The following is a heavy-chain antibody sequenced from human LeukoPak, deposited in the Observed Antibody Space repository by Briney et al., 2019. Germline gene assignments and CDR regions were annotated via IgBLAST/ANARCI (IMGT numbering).Heavy chain of an antibody. V-gene: IGHV3-48*03. CDR1: GFTFSNYE. J-gene: IGHJ4*02. CDR2: ISSSGTTI. D-gene: IGHD1-26*01. Sequence: GGSLRLSCAASGFTFSNYEMNWVRQAPGKGLEWVSYISSSGTTIYYAERRFTISRDNAKNSLYLQMNSLKAEDTAVYYCARDPRIVGVTAFYYWGQGTLVTVS. CDR3: ARDPRIVGVTAFYY.